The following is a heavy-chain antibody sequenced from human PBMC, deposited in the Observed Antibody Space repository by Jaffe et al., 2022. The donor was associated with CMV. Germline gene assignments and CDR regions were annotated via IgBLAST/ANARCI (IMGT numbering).Heavy chain of an antibody. Sequence: QVQLVQSGAEVKKPGSSVKVSCKASGGTFSSYAISWVRQAPGQGLEWMGGIIPIFGTANYAQKFQGRVTITADESTSTAYMELSSLRSEDTAVYYCARDRGTRRVGGSGSEYDYWGQGTLVTVSS. D-gene: IGHD3-10*01. J-gene: IGHJ4*02. V-gene: IGHV1-69*01. CDR2: IIPIFGTA. CDR3: ARDRGTRRVGGSGSEYDY. CDR1: GGTFSSYA.